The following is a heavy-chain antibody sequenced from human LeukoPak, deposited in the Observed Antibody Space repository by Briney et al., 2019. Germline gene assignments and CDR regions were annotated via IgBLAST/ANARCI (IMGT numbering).Heavy chain of an antibody. J-gene: IGHJ6*02. D-gene: IGHD3-9*01. CDR1: GGSISPYY. CDR2: IDPSGSA. V-gene: IGHV4-59*01. Sequence: PSETLSLPCVVSGGSISPYYWSWLRQSPGKGLEWIGYIDPSGSASYHPSLKSRVTIFVDTSKNLFSLILTSVSASDTAIYYCARDHWLSSSKTLYYYGMDGWGQGTTVTVSS. CDR3: ARDHWLSSSKTLYYYGMDG.